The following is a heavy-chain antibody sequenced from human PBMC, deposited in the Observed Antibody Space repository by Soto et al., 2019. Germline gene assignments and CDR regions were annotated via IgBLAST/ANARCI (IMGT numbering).Heavy chain of an antibody. CDR1: GFTVSSYA. Sequence: PGGSLRLSCAASGFTVSSYAMSWVRQAPGKGLEWVSAISGSGGSTYYADSVKGRFTISRDNSKNTLYLQMNSLRAEDTAVYYCAKDLWAYYYDSSGYQGSYWGQGTLVTVSS. CDR3: AKDLWAYYYDSSGYQGSY. V-gene: IGHV3-23*01. J-gene: IGHJ4*02. CDR2: ISGSGGST. D-gene: IGHD3-22*01.